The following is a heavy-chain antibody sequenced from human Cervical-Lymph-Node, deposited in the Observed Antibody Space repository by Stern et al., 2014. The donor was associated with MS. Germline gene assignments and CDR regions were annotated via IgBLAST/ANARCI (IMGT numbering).Heavy chain of an antibody. J-gene: IGHJ6*02. CDR3: ARAQDYGDNDGIYYYYGMDV. V-gene: IGHV1-69*01. Sequence: QVQLVQSGSEVKKPGSSVKVSCKASGGTFTSYAISWLRQAPGQGLEWMGGIIPVFIRANYAQKFQGRVTITADESTSTAYMVLSSLRSDDTAVYYCARAQDYGDNDGIYYYYGMDVWGQGTTVTVSS. CDR2: IIPVFIRA. CDR1: GGTFTSYA. D-gene: IGHD4-17*01.